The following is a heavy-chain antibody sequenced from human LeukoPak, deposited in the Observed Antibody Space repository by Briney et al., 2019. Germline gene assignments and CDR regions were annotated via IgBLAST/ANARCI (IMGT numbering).Heavy chain of an antibody. J-gene: IGHJ4*02. Sequence: GGSLRLSCAASGFTFSSYEMNWVRQAPGKGLEWISYISSSGSTMYYADSVKGRFTISRDNAKNTLYLQMNSLRAEDTAVYYCAREDHYYDFWSGYFPVFDYWGQGTLVTVSS. CDR1: GFTFSSYE. V-gene: IGHV3-48*03. D-gene: IGHD3-3*01. CDR3: AREDHYYDFWSGYFPVFDY. CDR2: ISSSGSTM.